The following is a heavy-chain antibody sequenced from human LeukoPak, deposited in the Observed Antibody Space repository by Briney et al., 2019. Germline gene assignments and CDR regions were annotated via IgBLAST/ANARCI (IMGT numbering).Heavy chain of an antibody. D-gene: IGHD3-22*01. J-gene: IGHJ4*02. Sequence: GGSLRLSCAASGFTFSDYYMSWIRQAPGKGLEWVSYISSSSSYTNYADSVKGRFTISRDNAKNSLYLQMNSLRAEDAAVYYCARMYYDSSGYYYFDYWGQGTLVTVSS. CDR3: ARMYYDSSGYYYFDY. CDR2: ISSSSSYT. CDR1: GFTFSDYY. V-gene: IGHV3-11*03.